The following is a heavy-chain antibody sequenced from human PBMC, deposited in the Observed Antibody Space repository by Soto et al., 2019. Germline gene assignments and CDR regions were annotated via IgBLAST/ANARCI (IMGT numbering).Heavy chain of an antibody. V-gene: IGHV3-23*01. CDR1: GFTFSSYA. CDR2: ISGSGGSR. J-gene: IGHJ5*02. CDR3: AKTVESIELRWFDP. D-gene: IGHD1-7*01. Sequence: EVQLLESGGGLVQPGGSLRLSCAASGFTFSSYAMNWVRQAPGNGLEWVSAISGSGGSRYYADSVKGRFTISRDNSKNTLYLQLNSLRAEDTAVYYCAKTVESIELRWFDPWGQGTLVTVSS.